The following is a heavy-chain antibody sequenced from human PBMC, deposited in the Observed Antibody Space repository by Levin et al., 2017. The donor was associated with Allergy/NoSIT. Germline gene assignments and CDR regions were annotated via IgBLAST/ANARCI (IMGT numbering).Heavy chain of an antibody. V-gene: IGHV5-51*01. J-gene: IGHJ3*02. CDR1: GYSFTSYW. CDR2: IYPGDSDT. Sequence: GGSLRLSCKGSGYSFTSYWIGWVRQMPGKGLEWMGIIYPGDSDTRYSPAFQGQVTISADKSISTAYLQWSSLKASDTAIYYCARPNTVTTDPFDIWGQGTMVTVSS. CDR3: ARPNTVTTDPFDI. D-gene: IGHD4-17*01.